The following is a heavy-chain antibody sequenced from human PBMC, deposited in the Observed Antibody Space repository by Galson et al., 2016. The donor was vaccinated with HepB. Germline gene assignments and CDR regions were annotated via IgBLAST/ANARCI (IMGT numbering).Heavy chain of an antibody. CDR3: ARGAAAGTRYFDL. J-gene: IGHJ2*01. Sequence: SLRLSCAAFEFTVSDNYMSWFRRAPGKGLEWVSVMYGGGNTHYADSVKGRFAISRDNSKNTLFLEMSSLKAEDTAAYYCARGAAAGTRYFDLWGRGTLVTVSS. CDR1: EFTVSDNY. V-gene: IGHV3-53*01. D-gene: IGHD6-13*01. CDR2: MYGGGNT.